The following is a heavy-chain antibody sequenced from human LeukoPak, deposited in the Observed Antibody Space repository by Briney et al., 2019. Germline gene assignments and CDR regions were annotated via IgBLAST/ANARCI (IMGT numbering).Heavy chain of an antibody. V-gene: IGHV3-23*01. D-gene: IGHD3-22*01. J-gene: IGHJ3*01. CDR3: AKDPPRSRAIVDAFDV. CDR1: GLTISNCA. Sequence: GGSLRLSCAASGLTISNCAMAWVRQAPGKGLEWVSVISGSGSSTDYADSVKGRFTISRDNSKNALYLQMNSLRVEDTAVYYCAKDPPRSRAIVDAFDVWGQGTMVTVSS. CDR2: ISGSGSST.